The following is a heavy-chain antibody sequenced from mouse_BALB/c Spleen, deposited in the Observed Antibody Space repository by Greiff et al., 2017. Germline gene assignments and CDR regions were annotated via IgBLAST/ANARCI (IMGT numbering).Heavy chain of an antibody. Sequence: DVQLVESGGGLVKPGGSLKLSCAASGFTFSSYAMSWVRQTPQKRLEWVASISSGGSTYYPDSVKGRFTISRDNARNILYLQMSSLRSEDTAMYYCARGRPYFDVWGAGTTVTVSS. D-gene: IGHD1-2*01. CDR2: ISSGGST. CDR1: GFTFSSYA. J-gene: IGHJ1*01. CDR3: ARGRPYFDV. V-gene: IGHV5-6-5*01.